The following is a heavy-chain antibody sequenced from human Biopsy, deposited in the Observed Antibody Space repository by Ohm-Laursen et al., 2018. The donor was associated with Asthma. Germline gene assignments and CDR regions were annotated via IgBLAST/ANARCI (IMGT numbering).Heavy chain of an antibody. CDR2: VNTGNRVT. CDR3: ARTYYDFLTGQVKDVFGV. V-gene: IGHV1-3*04. J-gene: IGHJ3*01. CDR1: GYNFIRFA. D-gene: IGHD3-9*01. Sequence: SLKVSCKASGYNFIRFAINWVRQAPGQKLKWMGWVNTGNRVTKYSQKFQCRVTITRDTSASTAYMELRSLRSEDTATYYCARTYYDFLTGQVKDVFGVWGQGTMVTVSS.